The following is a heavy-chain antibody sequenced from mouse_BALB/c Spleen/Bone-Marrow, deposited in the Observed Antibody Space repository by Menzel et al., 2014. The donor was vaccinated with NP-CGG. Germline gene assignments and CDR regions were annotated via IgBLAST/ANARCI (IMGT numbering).Heavy chain of an antibody. CDR1: EYEFPSHD. J-gene: IGHJ3*01. V-gene: IGHV5-2*01. CDR3: ARHGDYYGSSLFAY. CDR2: INSDGGST. D-gene: IGHD1-1*01. Sequence: EVMLVESGGGLVQPGESLKLSCESNEYEFPSHDMSWVRKTPEKRLELVAAINSDGGSTYYPDTMERRFIISRDNSKKTLYLQMSNLRSEDTAFYYGARHGDYYGSSLFAYWGQGTLVTVSA.